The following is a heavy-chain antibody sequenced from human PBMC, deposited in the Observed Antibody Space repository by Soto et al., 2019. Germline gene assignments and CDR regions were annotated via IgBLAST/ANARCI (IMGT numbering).Heavy chain of an antibody. J-gene: IGHJ6*02. CDR2: ISFDGGSK. V-gene: IGHV3-30-3*01. CDR1: GFTLSRFA. D-gene: IGHD6-13*01. Sequence: ESGGGVVQPGRSLRLSCAASGFTLSRFAMHWVRQAPGKGLEWVAVISFDGGSKYYSDSVKGRFTISRDNSKNTLYLQMNSRRPEDTAVYYCARDLEYSTSWYLYYAMDVWGQGTTVTVSS. CDR3: ARDLEYSTSWYLYYAMDV.